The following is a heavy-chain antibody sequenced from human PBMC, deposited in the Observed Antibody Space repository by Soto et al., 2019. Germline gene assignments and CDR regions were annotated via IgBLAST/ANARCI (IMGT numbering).Heavy chain of an antibody. Sequence: EVQLVESGGGWVQPGGSLRLSCAASGFTVSTKYMSWVRQAPGKGLEWVSVIYSGGSTFYADSVRGRFTISRDNSKNTVNLQMNSLRAEDTAVYYCARDPWAADYWFQGTLVTVS. CDR1: GFTVSTKY. J-gene: IGHJ4*02. CDR3: ARDPWAADY. D-gene: IGHD3-16*01. V-gene: IGHV3-66*01. CDR2: IYSGGST.